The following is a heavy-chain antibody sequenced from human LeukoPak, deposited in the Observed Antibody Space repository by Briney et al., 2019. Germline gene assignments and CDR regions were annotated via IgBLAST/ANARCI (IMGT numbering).Heavy chain of an antibody. V-gene: IGHV3-74*01. D-gene: IGHD7-27*01. CDR3: ARDTPQLGIDY. CDR1: RFTFSTYW. J-gene: IGHJ4*02. Sequence: PGGSLRLSCAASRFTFSTYWMHWVRQAPGKGLVWVSHINSDGSSTSYADSVKGRFTISRDNAKNTLYLQTNSLRDEDTAVYYCARDTPQLGIDYWGQGTLVTVSS. CDR2: INSDGSST.